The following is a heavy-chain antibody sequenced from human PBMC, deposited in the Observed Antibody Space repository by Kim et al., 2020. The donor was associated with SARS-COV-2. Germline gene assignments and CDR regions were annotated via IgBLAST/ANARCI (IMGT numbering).Heavy chain of an antibody. V-gene: IGHV3-15*01. CDR2: IRSKVDGGTA. D-gene: IGHD2-21*01. CDR1: GFTFTKVW. CDR3: TTDYERIGGLCDGETCYPASH. J-gene: IGHJ4*02. Sequence: GGSLRLSCAASGFTFTKVWLSWVRQAPGKGLEWVGRIRSKVDGGTADYAAPVKGRFTISRDDSKNTLYLQMNGLRAEDTAFYHCTTDYERIGGLCDGETCYPASHWGQGTLVTVSP.